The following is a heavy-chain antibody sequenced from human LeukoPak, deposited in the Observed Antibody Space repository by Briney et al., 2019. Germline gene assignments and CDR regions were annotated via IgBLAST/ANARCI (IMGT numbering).Heavy chain of an antibody. D-gene: IGHD6-13*01. CDR2: ISSSGSTI. CDR1: GFTFSDYY. CDR3: ARGESWYLCDY. J-gene: IGHJ4*02. V-gene: IGHV3-11*04. Sequence: GGSLRLSCAASGFTFSDYYMSWIRQAPGKGLEWVSYISSSGSTIYYADSLKGRFTISRDNAKNSLYLQMNSLRAGDTAVYYCARGESWYLCDYWGQGTLVTVSS.